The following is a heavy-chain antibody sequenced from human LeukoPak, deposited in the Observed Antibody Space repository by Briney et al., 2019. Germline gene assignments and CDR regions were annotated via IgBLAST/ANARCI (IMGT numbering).Heavy chain of an antibody. CDR2: IIPIFGTA. CDR1: GGTFSSYA. CDR3: ARMEMATAIFDY. D-gene: IGHD5-24*01. Sequence: GASVKVSCKASGGTFSSYAISWVRQAPGQGLEWMGGIIPIFGTANYAQKFQGRVTITADESTSTAYMELSSLRSEDTAMYYCARMEMATAIFDYWGQGTLVTVSS. J-gene: IGHJ4*02. V-gene: IGHV1-69*13.